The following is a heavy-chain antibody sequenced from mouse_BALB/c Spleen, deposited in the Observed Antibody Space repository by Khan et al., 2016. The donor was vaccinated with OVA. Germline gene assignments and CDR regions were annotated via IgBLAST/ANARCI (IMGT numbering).Heavy chain of an antibody. CDR2: ISPGSGDT. Sequence: QVQLQQSGAELARPGASVKLSCKASGYTFTDYYINWVKQRTGQGLEWIGEISPGSGDTYSNERFKGKATLTADKSSSPAYMQLSSLTSEASAVYFCARRNYFGYTFAYWGQGTLVTVSA. D-gene: IGHD1-2*01. V-gene: IGHV1-77*01. J-gene: IGHJ3*01. CDR3: ARRNYFGYTFAY. CDR1: GYTFTDYY.